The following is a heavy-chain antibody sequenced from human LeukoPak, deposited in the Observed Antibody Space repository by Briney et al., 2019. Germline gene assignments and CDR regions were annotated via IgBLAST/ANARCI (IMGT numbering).Heavy chain of an antibody. CDR1: GGSISSNNYY. J-gene: IGHJ6*03. CDR2: INHSGST. D-gene: IGHD3-22*01. Sequence: SETLSLTCTVSGGSISSNNYYWGWIRQPPGKGLEWIGEINHSGSTNYNPSLKSRVTISVDTSKNQFSLKLSSVTAADTAVYYCARGYYYDSSGSINYYMDVWGKGTTVTISS. CDR3: ARGYYYDSSGSINYYMDV. V-gene: IGHV4-39*07.